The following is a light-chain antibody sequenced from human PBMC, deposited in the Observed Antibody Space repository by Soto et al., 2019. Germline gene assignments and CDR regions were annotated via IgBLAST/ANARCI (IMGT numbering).Light chain of an antibody. Sequence: DIQMTQSPSSLSASKGDRVTITCRASQGIARYLTWYQQKPGQAPKLLIYGASTLQSGVPSRFSGRGSGTDFTLSISSLQPEDVATYYCQKYITAPLTFGGGTTVEI. J-gene: IGKJ4*01. V-gene: IGKV1-27*01. CDR3: QKYITAPLT. CDR2: GAS. CDR1: QGIARY.